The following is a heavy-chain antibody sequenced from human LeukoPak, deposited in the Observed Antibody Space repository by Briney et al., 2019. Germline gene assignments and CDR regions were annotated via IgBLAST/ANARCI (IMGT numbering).Heavy chain of an antibody. CDR1: DGSISSYY. CDR2: IYTSGST. D-gene: IGHD3-22*01. CDR3: ARDGNYDSSGSIDY. Sequence: PSETLSLTCTVSDGSISSYYWSWIRQPAGKGLEWIGRIYTSGSTNYNPSLKSRVTMSVDTSKNQFSLKLSSVTAADTAVYYCARDGNYDSSGSIDYWGQGTLVTVSS. V-gene: IGHV4-4*07. J-gene: IGHJ4*02.